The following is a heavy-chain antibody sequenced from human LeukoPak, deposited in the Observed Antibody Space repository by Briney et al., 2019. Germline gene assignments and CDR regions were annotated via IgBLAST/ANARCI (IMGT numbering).Heavy chain of an antibody. CDR3: ASPITMVRGPSAYYYYGMDV. CDR2: IIPIFGTA. D-gene: IGHD3-10*01. J-gene: IGHJ6*02. V-gene: IGHV1-69*13. CDR1: GGTFSSYA. Sequence: SVKASCKASGGTFSSYAISWVRQAPGQGLEWMGGIIPIFGTANYAQKFQGRVTITADESTSTAYMELSSLRSEDTAVYYCASPITMVRGPSAYYYYGMDVWGQGTTVTVSS.